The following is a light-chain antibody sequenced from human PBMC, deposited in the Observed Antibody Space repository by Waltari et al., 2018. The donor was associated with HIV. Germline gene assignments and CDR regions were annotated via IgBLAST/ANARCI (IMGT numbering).Light chain of an antibody. J-gene: IGLJ2*01. V-gene: IGLV3-1*01. CDR2: QDT. CDR1: KLGDKY. CDR3: QVWDNNNAV. Sequence: SYELTQPPSMSVSPGQTAIIACSGDKLGDKYVCWYQQRPVQSPVMVMYQDTERPSGVPERFSGSISGDTASLTISGTQPLDEADYYCQVWDNNNAVFGGGTKLTVL.